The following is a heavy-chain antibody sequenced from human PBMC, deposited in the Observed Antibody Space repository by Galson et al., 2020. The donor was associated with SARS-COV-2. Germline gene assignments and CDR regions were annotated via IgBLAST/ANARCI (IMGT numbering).Heavy chain of an antibody. CDR2: IKQDGSER. V-gene: IGHV3-7*01. D-gene: IGHD6-19*01. CDR1: GFTFRMYW. Sequence: GGSLRLSCAASGFTFRMYWMSWVRQAPGKGLEWVANIKQDGSERSYVDSVKGRFTISRDNAKNSLYLQMNSLRAEDTAVYYCARSPGYSSGWYSGLDYWGQGTLVTVSS. J-gene: IGHJ4*02. CDR3: ARSPGYSSGWYSGLDY.